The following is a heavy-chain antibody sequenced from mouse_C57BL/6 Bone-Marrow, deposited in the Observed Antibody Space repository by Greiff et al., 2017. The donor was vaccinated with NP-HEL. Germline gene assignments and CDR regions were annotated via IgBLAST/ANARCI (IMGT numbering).Heavy chain of an antibody. Sequence: VQLQQPGAELVKPGASVKLSCKASGYTFTSYWMHWVKQRPGQGLEWIGMIHPNSGSTNYNEKFKSKATLTVDKSSSTAYMQLSSLTSEDSAVYYCARYRLLRSSMDDWGQGTSVTVSS. D-gene: IGHD1-1*01. J-gene: IGHJ4*01. V-gene: IGHV1-64*01. CDR3: ARYRLLRSSMDD. CDR2: IHPNSGST. CDR1: GYTFTSYW.